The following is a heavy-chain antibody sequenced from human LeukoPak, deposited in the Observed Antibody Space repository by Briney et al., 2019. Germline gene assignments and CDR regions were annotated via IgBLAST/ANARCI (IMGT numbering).Heavy chain of an antibody. CDR1: GFTFSSYW. D-gene: IGHD4-17*01. CDR3: ARDRTVTH. V-gene: IGHV3-30*03. CDR2: ISYDGSNK. Sequence: PGGSLRLSCAASGFTFSSYWMHWVRQAPGKGLEWVAVISYDGSNKYYADSVKGRFTISRDNAKNSLYLQMNSLRAEDTAVYYCARDRTVTHWAQGTLVTVSS. J-gene: IGHJ4*02.